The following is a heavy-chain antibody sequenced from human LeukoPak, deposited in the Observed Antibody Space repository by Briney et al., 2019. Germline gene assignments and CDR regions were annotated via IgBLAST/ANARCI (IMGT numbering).Heavy chain of an antibody. J-gene: IGHJ1*01. CDR2: INHSGST. D-gene: IGHD4-11*01. CDR3: ARSVSYYRNLEYFQH. Sequence: PSETLSLTCAVYGGSFSGYYWSWIRQPPGKGLEWIGEINHSGSTNYNPSLKSRVTISVDTSKNQFSLKLNSVTAADTAVYYCARSVSYYRNLEYFQHWGQGTLVTVSS. CDR1: GGSFSGYY. V-gene: IGHV4-34*01.